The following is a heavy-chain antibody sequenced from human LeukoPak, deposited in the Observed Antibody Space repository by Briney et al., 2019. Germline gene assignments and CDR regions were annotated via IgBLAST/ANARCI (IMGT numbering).Heavy chain of an antibody. V-gene: IGHV4-31*03. CDR1: GGSISRDGYY. Sequence: SETLSLTCTVSGGSISRDGYYWSWIRQNPGKGLGWIGYISYTGSTYYNPSLKSRVTMSVDTSKSHLSLKLNSVTAADTAVYYCARLWFGELFLDSWGQGVLVTASP. D-gene: IGHD3-10*01. CDR2: ISYTGST. J-gene: IGHJ4*02. CDR3: ARLWFGELFLDS.